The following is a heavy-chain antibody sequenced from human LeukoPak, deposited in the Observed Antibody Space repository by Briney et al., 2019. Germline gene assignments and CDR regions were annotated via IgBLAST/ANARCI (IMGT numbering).Heavy chain of an antibody. CDR2: IYYSGST. Sequence: PSQTLSLTCTVSGGSISSGDYYWSWIRQPPGKGLEWIGYIYYSGSTYYNPSLKSRVTISVDTSKNQFSLKLSSVTAADTAVYYCACASLMSKLWFGVQHGFDYWGQGTLVTVSS. J-gene: IGHJ4*02. CDR3: ACASLMSKLWFGVQHGFDY. CDR1: GGSISSGDYY. D-gene: IGHD3-10*01. V-gene: IGHV4-30-4*01.